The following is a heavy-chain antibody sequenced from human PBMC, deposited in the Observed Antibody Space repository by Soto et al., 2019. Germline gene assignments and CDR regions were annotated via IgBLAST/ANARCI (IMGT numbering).Heavy chain of an antibody. J-gene: IGHJ4*02. D-gene: IGHD2-8*02. CDR2: IYWDDDK. CDR1: GFSLSTSGVG. CDR3: KRARAWYWDQKRTFDY. V-gene: IGHV2-5*02. Sequence: QITLKESGPTLVKPTQTLTLTCTFSGFSLSTSGVGVGWIRQPPGKALEWLAVIYWDDDKRYSPSLKSRLTITKDTSKNQGVRTMANMDPVDTATYYCKRARAWYWDQKRTFDYCGQGTLVTVSS.